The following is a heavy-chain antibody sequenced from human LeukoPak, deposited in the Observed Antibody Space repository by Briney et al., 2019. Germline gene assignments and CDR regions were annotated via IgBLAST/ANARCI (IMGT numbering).Heavy chain of an antibody. D-gene: IGHD6-19*01. Sequence: GGSLTLSCAASGCTFSSYAMSWVRQPPGKGLEWVAAINGSGGSTYYAGSVKGRFTISRDNSKNTLYLQMNSLRAEDTAVYYCAKVYSSGWYDGGYFDYWGQGTLVTVSS. V-gene: IGHV3-23*01. CDR1: GCTFSSYA. J-gene: IGHJ4*02. CDR3: AKVYSSGWYDGGYFDY. CDR2: INGSGGST.